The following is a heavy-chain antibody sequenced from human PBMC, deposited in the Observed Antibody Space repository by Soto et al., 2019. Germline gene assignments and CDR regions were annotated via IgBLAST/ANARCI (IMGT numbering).Heavy chain of an antibody. V-gene: IGHV4-39*01. CDR1: GGSISSSTYY. CDR2: IYYGGST. Sequence: QLQLQESGPGLVKPSETLSLTCTVSGGSISSSTYYWGWVRQPPGKGLEWIGSIYYGGSTYYNPSLKSRVTISVDASKHQFSLNLSSVTAADTAVYYCAVTVTAGDYWGQGTLVTVSS. D-gene: IGHD4-17*01. CDR3: AVTVTAGDY. J-gene: IGHJ4*02.